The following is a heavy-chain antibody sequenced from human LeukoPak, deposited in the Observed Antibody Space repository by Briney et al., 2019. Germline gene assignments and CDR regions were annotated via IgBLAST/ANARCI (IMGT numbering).Heavy chain of an antibody. J-gene: IGHJ5*02. CDR2: INHSGST. D-gene: IGHD4-17*01. Sequence: TSETLSLTYAVYGGSFSGYYWSWIRQPPGKGLEWIGEINHSGSTNYNPSLKSRVTISVDTSKNQFSLKLSSVTAADTAVYYCARTTVTTGWFDPWGQGTLVTVSS. V-gene: IGHV4-34*01. CDR1: GGSFSGYY. CDR3: ARTTVTTGWFDP.